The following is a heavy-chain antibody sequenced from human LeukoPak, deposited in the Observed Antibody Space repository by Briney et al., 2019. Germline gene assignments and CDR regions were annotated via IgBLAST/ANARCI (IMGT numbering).Heavy chain of an antibody. V-gene: IGHV4-59*12. Sequence: SETLSLTCTVSGGSISSYYWSWIRQPPGKGLEWIGYIYYSGSTNYNPSLKSRVTMSVDTSKNQFSLKLTSVTAADTAVYYCARDPRIVVVPAAPYFDYWGQGTLVTVSS. J-gene: IGHJ4*02. CDR1: GGSISSYY. CDR2: IYYSGST. CDR3: ARDPRIVVVPAAPYFDY. D-gene: IGHD2-2*01.